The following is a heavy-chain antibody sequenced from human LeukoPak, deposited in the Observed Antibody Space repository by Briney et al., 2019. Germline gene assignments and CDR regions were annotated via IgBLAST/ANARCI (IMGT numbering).Heavy chain of an antibody. V-gene: IGHV4-59*01. Sequence: PSETLSLTCTVSGGSISSYYWSWIRQPPGKGLEWIGYIYYSGSTNYNPSLKSRVTISVDTSKNQFSLKLSSVTAADTAVYYCARDGDTAMDYYYGMDVWGQGTTVTVSS. CDR2: IYYSGST. D-gene: IGHD5-18*01. CDR1: GGSISSYY. J-gene: IGHJ6*02. CDR3: ARDGDTAMDYYYGMDV.